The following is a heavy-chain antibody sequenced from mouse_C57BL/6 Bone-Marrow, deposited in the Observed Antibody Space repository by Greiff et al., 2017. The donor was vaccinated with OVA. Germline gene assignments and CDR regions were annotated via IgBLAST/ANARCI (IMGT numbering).Heavy chain of an antibody. V-gene: IGHV1-76*01. CDR1: GYTFTDYY. CDR3: ARSPHYYGSSYSPFDY. D-gene: IGHD1-1*01. J-gene: IGHJ2*01. CDR2: IYPGSGNT. Sequence: VQLQESGAELVRPGASVKLSCKASGYTFTDYYINWVKQRPGQGLEWIARIYPGSGNTYYNEKFKGKATLTAEKSSSTAYMQLSSLTSEDSAVYFCARSPHYYGSSYSPFDYWGQGTTLTVSS.